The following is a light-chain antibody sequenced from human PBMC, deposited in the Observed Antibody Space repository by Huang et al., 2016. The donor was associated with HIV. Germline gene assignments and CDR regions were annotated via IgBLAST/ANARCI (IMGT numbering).Light chain of an antibody. CDR3: QQYNNWPPLT. J-gene: IGKJ4*01. Sequence: EIVMTQSPATLSVSPGERATLSCRASQSVSSNLAWYQQKPGHAPSLLIYGASTRATGIPARFSGSGSGTEFTLTISSLQSEDFAVYYCQQYNNWPPLTFGGGTKVEIK. CDR1: QSVSSN. CDR2: GAS. V-gene: IGKV3-15*01.